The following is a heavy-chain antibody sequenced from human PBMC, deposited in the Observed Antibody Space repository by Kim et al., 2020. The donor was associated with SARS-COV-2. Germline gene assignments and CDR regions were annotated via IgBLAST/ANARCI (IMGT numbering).Heavy chain of an antibody. Sequence: KGYAVSVKSRITLNSDTSKNQCALQLHSVTAEDTAVYYCAKGWLKGGFDYWGQGILVTVSS. V-gene: IGHV6-1*01. CDR2: K. CDR3: AKGWLKGGFDY. D-gene: IGHD5-12*01. J-gene: IGHJ4*02.